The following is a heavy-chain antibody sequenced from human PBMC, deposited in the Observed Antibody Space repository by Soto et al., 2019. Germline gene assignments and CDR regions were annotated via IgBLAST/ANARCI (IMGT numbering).Heavy chain of an antibody. J-gene: IGHJ6*02. CDR2: INAGNGNT. Sequence: ASVKVSCKASGYTFTSYAMHWVRQAPGQRLEWMGWINAGNGNTKYSQKFQGRVTITRDTSASTAYLELSSLRYEDTAVYYCATVYADYYDSSGYYYFGTRPSRYYAMDVWSPGTTVTVSS. V-gene: IGHV1-3*01. CDR3: ATVYADYYDSSGYYYFGTRPSRYYAMDV. D-gene: IGHD3-22*01. CDR1: GYTFTSYA.